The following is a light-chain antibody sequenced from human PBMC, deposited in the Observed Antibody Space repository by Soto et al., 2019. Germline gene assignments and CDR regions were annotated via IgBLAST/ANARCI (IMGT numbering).Light chain of an antibody. J-gene: IGKJ1*01. CDR2: DAS. V-gene: IGKV1-5*01. Sequence: DIQMTQSPSTLSASVGDRVTSTCRASQRISSGLAWYQQKPGKAPKLLIYDASSFGRWVQSTFSGSGSGTKFTVTISSLRADDFEPYCCDQYNSYWTFGQGTKVDIK. CDR3: DQYNSYWT. CDR1: QRISSG.